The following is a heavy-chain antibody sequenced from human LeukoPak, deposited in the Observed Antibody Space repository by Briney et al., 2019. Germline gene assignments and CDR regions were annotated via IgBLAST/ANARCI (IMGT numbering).Heavy chain of an antibody. Sequence: SETLSLTCTVSGGSISSSSYYWGWIRQPPGKGLEWIGSIYYSGSTYYNPSLKSRVTISVDTSKNQFSLKLSSVTAADTAVYYCARHWGPIAADGWFDPWGQGTLVTVSP. CDR1: GGSISSSSYY. CDR3: ARHWGPIAADGWFDP. CDR2: IYYSGST. J-gene: IGHJ5*02. D-gene: IGHD6-13*01. V-gene: IGHV4-39*01.